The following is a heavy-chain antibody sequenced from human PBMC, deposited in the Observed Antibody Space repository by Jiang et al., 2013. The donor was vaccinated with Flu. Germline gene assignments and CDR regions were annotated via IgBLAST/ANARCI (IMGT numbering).Heavy chain of an antibody. CDR3: ARAGYCSDGTCYSRFDP. V-gene: IGHV7-4-1*01. Sequence: QSGSELKKPGASVTISCRASGYTFTTYPMNWVRQAPGQGLEWIGWINTNTGSPSYAPGFAGRFVFSVDASANTAYLRIATLQTDDTATYFCARAGYCSDGTCYSRFDPWGQGTLVTVSS. CDR2: INTNTGSP. J-gene: IGHJ5*02. D-gene: IGHD2-15*01. CDR1: GYTFTTYP.